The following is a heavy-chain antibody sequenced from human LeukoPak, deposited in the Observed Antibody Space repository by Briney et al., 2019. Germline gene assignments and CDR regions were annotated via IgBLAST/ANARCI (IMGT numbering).Heavy chain of an antibody. D-gene: IGHD2-21*02. J-gene: IGHJ6*03. Sequence: GGSLRLSCAASGFTVSSNYMSWVRQAPGKGLEWGSVIYSGGSTYYAASLTGRFTISRDNAKKSLYLQMTGLRAEDAAVYSCARVRLCAGDCSLYYYMDVWGKGTTVTVSS. CDR2: IYSGGST. CDR1: GFTVSSNY. V-gene: IGHV3-53*01. CDR3: ARVRLCAGDCSLYYYMDV.